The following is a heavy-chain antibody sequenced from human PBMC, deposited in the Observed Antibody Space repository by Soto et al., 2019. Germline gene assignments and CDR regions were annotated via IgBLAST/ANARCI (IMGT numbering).Heavy chain of an antibody. CDR2: IYWDGDE. Sequence: QITLKESGPTLVKPTQTLTLTCTFSGFSLSTSGECVGWIRQPPGKALEWLAHIYWDGDERYSPSLKSRITITKDTCKNQVVLRMTNTDPVDTATYYCAHRIERRDGHYFDYWGQGTLVTVSS. D-gene: IGHD1-1*01. V-gene: IGHV2-5*02. J-gene: IGHJ4*02. CDR1: GFSLSTSGEC. CDR3: AHRIERRDGHYFDY.